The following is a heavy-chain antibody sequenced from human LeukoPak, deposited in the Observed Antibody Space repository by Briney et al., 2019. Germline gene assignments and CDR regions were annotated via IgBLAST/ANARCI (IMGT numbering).Heavy chain of an antibody. Sequence: GGSLRLSCAASGSGFTVSSNYMSWVRQAPGKGLEWVSVIYTGGSTYYADSVKGRFTISRDNSKNTLYLQMNSLRAEDTAVYYCAKDRWDTASDAFDIWGQGTMVTVSS. CDR2: IYTGGST. D-gene: IGHD5-18*01. V-gene: IGHV3-53*01. CDR3: AKDRWDTASDAFDI. J-gene: IGHJ3*02. CDR1: GSGFTVSSNY.